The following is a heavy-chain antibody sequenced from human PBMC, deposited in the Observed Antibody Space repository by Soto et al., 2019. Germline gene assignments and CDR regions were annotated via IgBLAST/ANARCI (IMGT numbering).Heavy chain of an antibody. D-gene: IGHD2-21*02. CDR3: ARVELAYCGGDCYLFAGDAFDI. CDR1: GFTFSSYS. Sequence: GGSLRLSCAASGFTFSSYSMNWVRQAPGKGLEWVSYISSSSSTIYYADSVKGRFTISRDNAKNSLYLQMNSLRDEDTAVYYCARVELAYCGGDCYLFAGDAFDIWGQGTMVTVSS. CDR2: ISSSSSTI. V-gene: IGHV3-48*02. J-gene: IGHJ3*02.